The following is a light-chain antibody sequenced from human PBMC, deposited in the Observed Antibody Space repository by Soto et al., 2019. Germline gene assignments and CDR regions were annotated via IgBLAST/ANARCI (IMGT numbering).Light chain of an antibody. Sequence: QSALTQPASVSGSPGQSITISCTGTNSDVGAFEYVSWYQQHPGKAPKILIYDVSNRPSGVSNRFSGSKSGNTASLTISGLQAEDEADYYCSSYTGSTTVVFGGGTKLTVL. J-gene: IGLJ2*01. CDR2: DVS. V-gene: IGLV2-14*01. CDR3: SSYTGSTTVV. CDR1: NSDVGAFEY.